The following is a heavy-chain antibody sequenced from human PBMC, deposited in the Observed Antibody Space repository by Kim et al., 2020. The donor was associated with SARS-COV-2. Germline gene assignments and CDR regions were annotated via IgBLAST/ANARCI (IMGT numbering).Heavy chain of an antibody. J-gene: IGHJ4*02. Sequence: ASVKVSCKASGYTFTSYYMHWVRQAPGQGLEWMGIINPSGGSTSYAQKFQGRVTMTRDTSTSTVYMELSSLRSEDTAVYYCARDSEVGRIAARPAYYFDYWGQGTLVTVSS. CDR1: GYTFTSYY. CDR2: INPSGGST. V-gene: IGHV1-46*01. CDR3: ARDSEVGRIAARPAYYFDY. D-gene: IGHD6-6*01.